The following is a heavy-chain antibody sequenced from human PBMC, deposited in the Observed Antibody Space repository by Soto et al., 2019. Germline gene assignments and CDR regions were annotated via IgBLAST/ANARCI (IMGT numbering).Heavy chain of an antibody. J-gene: IGHJ6*02. CDR2: IYYSGDT. Sequence: SETLSLTCTVSGGSISSGGHYWSWIRQHPGKGLEWIGYIYYSGDTYYNPSLKSRVTISVDTSKNQFSLKLNAVTAADTAAYFCAREVSMTKTRRHVHSGMDVSGQGTTVTVS. D-gene: IGHD4-17*01. CDR1: GGSISSGGHY. CDR3: AREVSMTKTRRHVHSGMDV. V-gene: IGHV4-31*03.